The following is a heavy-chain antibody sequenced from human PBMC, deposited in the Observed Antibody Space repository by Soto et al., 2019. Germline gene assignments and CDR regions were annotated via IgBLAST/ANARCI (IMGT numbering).Heavy chain of an antibody. CDR2: IRGNSGSI. V-gene: IGHV3-9*01. J-gene: IGHJ4*02. D-gene: IGHD2-2*01. Sequence: EVQLVESGGGLVQPGRSLRLSCAASGFTFDDYAMHWVRQAPGKGLEWVSGIRGNSGSIGYEDSVKGRLTLSRDNAKNSVELQMSSLSAEDTAVYYCAKGIGSLGYCSTTSCYAGPSFDYWGQGTLVTVSS. CDR3: AKGIGSLGYCSTTSCYAGPSFDY. CDR1: GFTFDDYA.